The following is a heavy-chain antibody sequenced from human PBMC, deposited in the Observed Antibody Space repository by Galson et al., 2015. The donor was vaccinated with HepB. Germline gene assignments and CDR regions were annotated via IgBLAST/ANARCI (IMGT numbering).Heavy chain of an antibody. Sequence: SLRLSCAASGFIFSTHGMHWVRQTPGKGLEWVAVMWYDGSKKYYADSVKGRFTISRDNSKNTLYLQMNSLRVEDTAVYYCARDVGSGWYGPLFDDWGQGSLVTVPS. CDR1: GFIFSTHG. V-gene: IGHV3-33*01. CDR2: MWYDGSKK. J-gene: IGHJ4*02. D-gene: IGHD6-19*01. CDR3: ARDVGSGWYGPLFDD.